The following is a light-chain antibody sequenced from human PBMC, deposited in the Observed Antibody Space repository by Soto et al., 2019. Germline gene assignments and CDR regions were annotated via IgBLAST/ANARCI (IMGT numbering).Light chain of an antibody. J-gene: IGKJ4*01. V-gene: IGKV1-5*03. Sequence: DIQMTQSPSTLSASVGDRVTITCRASQSISDWLAWYQQKPGKAPKLLIYKASSLESGVPSRFSGSGSGAEFTLTISSLQPDDCATYYCQEYNFYSTFGGGTKVEIK. CDR2: KAS. CDR1: QSISDW. CDR3: QEYNFYST.